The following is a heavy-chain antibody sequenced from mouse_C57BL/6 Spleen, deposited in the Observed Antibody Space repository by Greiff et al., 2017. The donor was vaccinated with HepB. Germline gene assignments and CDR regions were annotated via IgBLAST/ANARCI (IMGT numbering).Heavy chain of an antibody. D-gene: IGHD4-1*01. Sequence: QVQLKESGAELVRPGASVTLSCKASGHTFTDYEMHWVKQTPVHGLEWIGAIDPETGGTAYNQKFKGKAILTADKSSSTAYMELRSLTSEDSAVYYCTREEGELGLEAMDYWGQGTSVTVSS. CDR1: GHTFTDYE. CDR3: TREEGELGLEAMDY. J-gene: IGHJ4*01. CDR2: IDPETGGT. V-gene: IGHV1-15*01.